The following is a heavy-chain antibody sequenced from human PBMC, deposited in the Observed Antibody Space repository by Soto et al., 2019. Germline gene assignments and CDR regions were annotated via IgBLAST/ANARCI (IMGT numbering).Heavy chain of an antibody. J-gene: IGHJ6*03. CDR2: FDPEDGET. V-gene: IGHV1-24*01. Sequence: ASVKVSCKVSGYTLTELSMHWVRQAPGKGLEWMGGFDPEDGETIYAQKFQGRVTMTEDTSTXXXXXXXXXXXSEDTAVYYCATDRRGITMVRGSTGYMDVWGKGTTVTVSS. D-gene: IGHD3-10*01. CDR3: ATDRRGITMVRGSTGYMDV. CDR1: GYTLTELS.